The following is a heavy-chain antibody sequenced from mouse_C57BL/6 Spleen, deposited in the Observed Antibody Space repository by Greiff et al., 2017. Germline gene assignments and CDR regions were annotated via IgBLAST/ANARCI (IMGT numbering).Heavy chain of an antibody. D-gene: IGHD2-5*01. Sequence: VQLQQSGAELVKPGASVKLSCTASGFNIKDYYMHWVKQRTEQGLEWIGRIDPEDGATKYAPKFQGKATITADTSSNTAYLQLSSRTSEDTAVYYCARSPYYSNPDYWGQGTTVTVSS. V-gene: IGHV14-2*01. CDR2: IDPEDGAT. J-gene: IGHJ2*01. CDR1: GFNIKDYY. CDR3: ARSPYYSNPDY.